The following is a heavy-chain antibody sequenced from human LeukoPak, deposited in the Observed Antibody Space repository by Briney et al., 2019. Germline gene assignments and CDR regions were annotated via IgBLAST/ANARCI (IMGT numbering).Heavy chain of an antibody. D-gene: IGHD4-17*01. Sequence: SETLSLTCAFYGGTFSGYYWSWIRQPPGKGLEWIGEINHRGSTNYNPSLTSRVTISVDKSKNQFSLKLSSVTAADTAVYYCARISELMTTVTYFDYWGQGTLVTVSS. V-gene: IGHV4-34*01. CDR3: ARISELMTTVTYFDY. CDR2: INHRGST. CDR1: GGTFSGYY. J-gene: IGHJ4*02.